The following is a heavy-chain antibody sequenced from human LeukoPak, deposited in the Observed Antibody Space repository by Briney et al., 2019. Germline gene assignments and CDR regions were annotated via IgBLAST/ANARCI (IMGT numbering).Heavy chain of an antibody. D-gene: IGHD6-19*01. J-gene: IGHJ4*02. V-gene: IGHV3-30-3*01. Sequence: GGSLRLSCAVSGLPFRSYSMLWVRQAPARGLEWVAGISLEGSNKFYADSVKGRFTIARDNSKHTLYLEMNSLRGEDTAVFYWAGDRLEPAGNFDSWGQGTLVTVSS. CDR2: ISLEGSNK. CDR3: AGDRLEPAGNFDS. CDR1: GLPFRSYS.